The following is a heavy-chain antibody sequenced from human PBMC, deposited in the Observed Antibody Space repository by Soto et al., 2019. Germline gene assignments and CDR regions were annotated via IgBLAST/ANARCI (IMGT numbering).Heavy chain of an antibody. CDR3: XGGETYYYDRSGYFFDY. CDR1: GGSISSSSYY. J-gene: IGHJ4*02. Sequence: SETLSLTCTVSGGSISSSSYYWGWIRQPPGKGLEWIGSIYYSGSTYYNPSLKSRVTISVDTSKNQFSLKLSSVTAADTAVYYCXGGETYYYDRSGYFFDYWGQGTLVTVSS. D-gene: IGHD3-22*01. CDR2: IYYSGST. V-gene: IGHV4-39*01.